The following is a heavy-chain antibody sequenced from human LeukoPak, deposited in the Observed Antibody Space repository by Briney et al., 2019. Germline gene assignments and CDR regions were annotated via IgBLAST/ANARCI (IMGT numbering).Heavy chain of an antibody. J-gene: IGHJ6*03. CDR2: MANDAKTT. CDR1: GFTFSIYG. CDR3: ARDRGRYYMDV. V-gene: IGHV3-30*03. D-gene: IGHD6-25*01. Sequence: GGSLRLSCAASGFTFSIYGMHWVRQAPGKGLEWVAVMANDAKTTYYADSVKGRFTISRENAKNSLYLQMNSLRAGDTAVYYCARDRGRYYMDVWGKGTTVTISS.